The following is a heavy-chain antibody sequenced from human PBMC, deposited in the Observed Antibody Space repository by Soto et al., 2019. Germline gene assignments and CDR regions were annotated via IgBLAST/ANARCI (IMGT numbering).Heavy chain of an antibody. V-gene: IGHV3-23*01. Sequence: EVQLLESGGGLVQPGGSLRLSCAASGFTFSSSAMSWVRQAPGMGLEWVSGVGGSGGTTYSADSVKGRFIISRDNSKNTLYLQMNSLSAEDTAVYYCAKKCGGDCYTNFDFWGQGTLVTVSS. CDR2: VGGSGGTT. D-gene: IGHD2-21*02. CDR1: GFTFSSSA. J-gene: IGHJ4*02. CDR3: AKKCGGDCYTNFDF.